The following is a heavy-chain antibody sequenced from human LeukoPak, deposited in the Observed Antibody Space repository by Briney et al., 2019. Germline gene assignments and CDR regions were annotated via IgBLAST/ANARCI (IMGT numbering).Heavy chain of an antibody. J-gene: IGHJ4*02. V-gene: IGHV3-30*18. D-gene: IGHD6-19*01. CDR2: ISYDGSNK. CDR1: GFTFSSYG. CDR3: AKGGYSSGWYFDY. Sequence: PGGSLRLSCAASGFTFSSYGMHWVRQAPGKGLEWVAVISYDGSNKYYADSVKGRFTISSDNSKNTLYLQMNRLRAEDTAVYYCAKGGYSSGWYFDYWRQATMVTVSS.